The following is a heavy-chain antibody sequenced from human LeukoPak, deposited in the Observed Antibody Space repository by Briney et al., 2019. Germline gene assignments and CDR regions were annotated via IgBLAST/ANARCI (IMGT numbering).Heavy chain of an antibody. J-gene: IGHJ6*02. CDR1: GFTFDDYA. CDR2: ISWNSGSI. D-gene: IGHD3-3*01. Sequence: PGRSLRLSCAASGFTFDDYAMHWVRQAPGKGLEWVSGISWNSGSIGYADSVKGRFTISRDNAKNSLYLQMNSLRAEDTAVYYCAREKYYDFWSGYCYGMDVWGQGTMVTVSS. CDR3: AREKYYDFWSGYCYGMDV. V-gene: IGHV3-9*01.